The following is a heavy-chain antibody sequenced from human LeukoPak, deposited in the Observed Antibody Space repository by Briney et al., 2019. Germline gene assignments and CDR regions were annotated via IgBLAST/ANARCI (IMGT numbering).Heavy chain of an antibody. V-gene: IGHV1-69*13. J-gene: IGHJ4*02. D-gene: IGHD5-18*01. CDR3: ARDQGNVDTAMVLDY. CDR2: IIPIFGTA. Sequence: ASVKVSCKASGGTFSSYAISWVRQAPGQGLEWMGGIIPIFGTANYAQKFQGRVTITADESTSTAYMELSSLRSEDTAVYYCARDQGNVDTAMVLDYWGQGTLVTVSS. CDR1: GGTFSSYA.